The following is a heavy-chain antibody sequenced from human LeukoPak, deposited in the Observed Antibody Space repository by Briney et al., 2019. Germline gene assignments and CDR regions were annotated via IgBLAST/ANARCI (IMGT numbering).Heavy chain of an antibody. J-gene: IGHJ4*02. CDR3: ARVPRTTVTDPFDY. CDR2: IYYSGST. V-gene: IGHV4-30-4*01. Sequence: PSQTLSLTCPVSGGSISSGDYYWSWIRQPPGKGLEWIGYIYYSGSTYYNPSLKSRVTISVDTSKNQFSLKLSSVTAADTAVYYCARVPRTTVTDPFDYWGQGTLVTVSS. CDR1: GGSISSGDYY. D-gene: IGHD4-17*01.